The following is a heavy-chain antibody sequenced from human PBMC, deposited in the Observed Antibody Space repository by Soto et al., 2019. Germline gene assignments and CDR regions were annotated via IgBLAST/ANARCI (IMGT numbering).Heavy chain of an antibody. CDR2: ISGSGGST. V-gene: IGHV3-23*01. CDR1: GFTFSSYA. Sequence: PGGSLRLSCAASGFTFSSYAMSWVRQAPGKGLEWVPAISGSGGSTYYADSVKGRFTISRDNSKNTLYLQMNSLRAEGTAVYYCAKGNYYDSSGYPDYWGQGXLVTVSS. J-gene: IGHJ4*02. CDR3: AKGNYYDSSGYPDY. D-gene: IGHD3-22*01.